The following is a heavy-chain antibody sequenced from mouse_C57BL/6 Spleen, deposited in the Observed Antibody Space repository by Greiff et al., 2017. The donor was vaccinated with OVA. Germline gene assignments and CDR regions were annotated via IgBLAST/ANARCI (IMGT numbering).Heavy chain of an antibody. V-gene: IGHV1-69*01. CDR1: GYTFTSYW. CDR2: IDPSDSYT. CDR3: ARRRNYWYCDV. J-gene: IGHJ1*03. Sequence: QVQLQQPGAELVMPGASVKLSCKASGYTFTSYWMHWVKQRPGQGLEWIGEIDPSDSYTNYNQKFKGKSTLTVDKSSSTAYMHLSSLTSEDSAVYYCARRRNYWYCDVWGTGTTVTVSS.